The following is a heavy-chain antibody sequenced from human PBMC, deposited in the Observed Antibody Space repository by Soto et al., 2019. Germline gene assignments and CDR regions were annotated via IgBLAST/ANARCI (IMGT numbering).Heavy chain of an antibody. CDR1: GFPFGDYL. J-gene: IGHJ3*02. CDR2: IRSKAFGATT. Sequence: GGSLRLSCTASGFPFGDYLMSWFRQAPGKGLEWVGFIRSKAFGATTLYGASMRGRFTISRDDSKTVAYLQMGNLKTEDTAIYYCTRQTRYTLHPQSGTFDIWGQGTMVTVSS. CDR3: TRQTRYTLHPQSGTFDI. D-gene: IGHD3-9*01. V-gene: IGHV3-49*03.